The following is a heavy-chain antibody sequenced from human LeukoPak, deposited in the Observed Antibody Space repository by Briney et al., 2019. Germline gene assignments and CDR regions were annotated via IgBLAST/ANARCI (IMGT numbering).Heavy chain of an antibody. CDR1: GFAFTTYW. CDR2: IKRDGSEK. J-gene: IGHJ4*02. D-gene: IGHD2-15*01. V-gene: IGHV3-7*01. CDR3: ARDGGVSCACAD. Sequence: GGSLRLSCEVSGFAFTTYWMSWVRQAPGKGLEWVANIKRDGSEKYYVDSVKGRFTISRDNAKNSLYLQMDSLRAEDTAVYYCARDGGVSCACADWGQGTLVTVSS.